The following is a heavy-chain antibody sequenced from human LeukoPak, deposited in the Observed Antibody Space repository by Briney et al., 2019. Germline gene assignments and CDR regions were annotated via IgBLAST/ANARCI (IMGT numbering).Heavy chain of an antibody. CDR2: IYYSGST. CDR3: ARLGRGPYYYDSSGQYYFDY. D-gene: IGHD3-22*01. J-gene: IGHJ4*02. V-gene: IGHV4-59*08. CDR1: GGSISSYC. Sequence: SETLSLTCTVSGGSISSYCWSWIRQPPGKGLEWIGYIYYSGSTNYNPSLKSRVTISVDTSKNQFSLKLSSVTAADTAVYYCARLGRGPYYYDSSGQYYFDYWGQGTLVTVSS.